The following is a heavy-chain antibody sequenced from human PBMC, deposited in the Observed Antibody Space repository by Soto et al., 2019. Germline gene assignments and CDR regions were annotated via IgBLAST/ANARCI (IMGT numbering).Heavy chain of an antibody. CDR2: ISGSGSTI. CDR3: ARGGVY. CDR1: GFTFSSHE. V-gene: IGHV3-48*03. Sequence: WGSLRLSCEATGFTFSSHEMNFIRHTPCKRLEWIAEISGSGSTINYADSVKGRFTISRDNVQRTLHLQMDSLRVEDTGVYYCARGGVYWGRGTLVTVSS. D-gene: IGHD2-8*01. J-gene: IGHJ1*01.